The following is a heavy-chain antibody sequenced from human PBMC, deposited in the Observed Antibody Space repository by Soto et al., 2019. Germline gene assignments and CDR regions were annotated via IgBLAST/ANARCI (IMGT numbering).Heavy chain of an antibody. V-gene: IGHV4-59*01. D-gene: IGHD1-26*01. CDR3: ARDPDSGSYGSGY. J-gene: IGHJ4*02. CDR2: IYYSGST. CDR1: GGSISSYY. Sequence: SETLSLTCTVSGGSISSYYWSWIRQPPGKGLEWIGYIYYSGSTNYNPSLKSRVTISVDTSKNQFSLKLSSVTAADTAVYYCARDPDSGSYGSGYWGQGTLVT.